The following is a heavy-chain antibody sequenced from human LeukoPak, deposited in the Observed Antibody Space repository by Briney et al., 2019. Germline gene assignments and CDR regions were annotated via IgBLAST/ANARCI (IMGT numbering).Heavy chain of an antibody. D-gene: IGHD3-9*01. Sequence: SETLSLTCTVSGDSISSGTYYWSWIRQPAGRGLEWIGRIYTSGSTNYNPSLKSRVTMSVDTSKNQFSLKLSSVTAADTAVYYCAREGAYDILTPKENWFDPWGQGTLVTVSS. CDR3: AREGAYDILTPKENWFDP. J-gene: IGHJ5*02. V-gene: IGHV4-61*02. CDR1: GDSISSGTYY. CDR2: IYTSGST.